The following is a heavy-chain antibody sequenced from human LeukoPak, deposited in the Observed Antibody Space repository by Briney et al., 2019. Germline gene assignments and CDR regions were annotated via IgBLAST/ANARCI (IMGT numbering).Heavy chain of an antibody. D-gene: IGHD5-12*01. CDR1: GFSVSSNY. Sequence: GGSLRLSCAASGFSVSSNYMSWVRQAPGKGLEWVANIKQDGSEKYYVDSVKGRFTISRDNGKTSLYLQMNSLRDEDTAVYYCARLVATIDGYYYYYMDVWGKGTTVTTSS. J-gene: IGHJ6*03. CDR2: IKQDGSEK. CDR3: ARLVATIDGYYYYYMDV. V-gene: IGHV3-7*01.